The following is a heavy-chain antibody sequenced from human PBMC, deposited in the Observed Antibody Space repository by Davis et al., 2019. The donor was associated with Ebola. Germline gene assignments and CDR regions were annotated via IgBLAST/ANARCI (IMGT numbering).Heavy chain of an antibody. D-gene: IGHD3-9*01. J-gene: IGHJ3*02. CDR3: ARVPRVGDKDGYI. Sequence: GESLKISCTGTGFAFSTYWIHWIRQVPGQGLAWVSHIKGDGSQRNYADSVRGRFTLSRDNTKNTVYLQMNSLTVEDSGVYYGARVPRVGDKDGYIWGHGTTVTVSS. CDR1: GFAFSTYW. CDR2: IKGDGSQR. V-gene: IGHV3-74*01.